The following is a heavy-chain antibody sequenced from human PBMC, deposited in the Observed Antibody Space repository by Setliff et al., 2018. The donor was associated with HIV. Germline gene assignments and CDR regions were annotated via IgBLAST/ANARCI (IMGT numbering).Heavy chain of an antibody. Sequence: PSETLSLTCTVSGGSISSSGPGYYWGWVGQAPGGGLEWIGRFYYSGCTDYNPSLKSRVTISLDTSKNQLSLRLTSMTAADTAVYYCARSQPDTIFGVVIFDYWGQGKMVTVSS. CDR1: GGSISSSGPGYY. CDR3: ARSQPDTIFGVVIFDY. J-gene: IGHJ4*02. CDR2: FYYSGCT. V-gene: IGHV4-39*01. D-gene: IGHD3-3*01.